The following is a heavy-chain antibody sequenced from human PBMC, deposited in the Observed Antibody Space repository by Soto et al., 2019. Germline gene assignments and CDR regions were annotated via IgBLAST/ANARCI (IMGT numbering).Heavy chain of an antibody. D-gene: IGHD4-17*01. CDR1: GYTFTNYD. CDR3: ANAPRHGGFDN. CDR2: MNPNNGNT. V-gene: IGHV1-8*01. J-gene: IGHJ4*02. Sequence: QVQLVQSGAEVKKPGASVKVSCKASGYTFTNYDFNWVRQATGQGPEWLGWMNPNNGNTGYSQKFQGRVTMTSNTTISTAYTELSSLTSEDTAVHYSANAPRHGGFDNWGQGTQVTVSS.